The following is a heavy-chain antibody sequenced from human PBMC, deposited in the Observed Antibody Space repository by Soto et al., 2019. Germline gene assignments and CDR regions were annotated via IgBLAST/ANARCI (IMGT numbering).Heavy chain of an antibody. D-gene: IGHD5-12*01. CDR2: IIPIFGTA. Sequence: SVTVSCKASGGTFSIYAISWVRQAPGQGLEWMGGIIPIFGTANYAQKFQGRVTITADKSTSTAYMELSSLRSEDTAVYYCARGLRPDLRLLDYYYGMDVWGQGTTVTVSS. J-gene: IGHJ6*02. V-gene: IGHV1-69*06. CDR1: GGTFSIYA. CDR3: ARGLRPDLRLLDYYYGMDV.